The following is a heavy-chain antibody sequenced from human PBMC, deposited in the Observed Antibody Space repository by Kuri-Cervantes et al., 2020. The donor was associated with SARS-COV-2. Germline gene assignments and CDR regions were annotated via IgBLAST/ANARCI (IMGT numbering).Heavy chain of an antibody. CDR1: GFTFSSYW. V-gene: IGHV3-30-3*01. D-gene: IGHD2-8*02. J-gene: IGHJ4*02. CDR2: ISYDGSNK. Sequence: GGSLRLSCAASGFTFSSYWMSWVRQAPGKGLEWVAVISYDGSNKYYADSVKGRFTISRDNSKNTLYLQMNSLRAEDTAVYYCARELVFFDYWGQGTLVTVSS. CDR3: ARELVFFDY.